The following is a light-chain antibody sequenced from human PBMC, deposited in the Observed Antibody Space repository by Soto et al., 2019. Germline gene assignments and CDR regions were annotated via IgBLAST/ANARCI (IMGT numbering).Light chain of an antibody. CDR2: KVS. Sequence: DVGMTQSPLSLPVTLGQPASISCRASQSLVYSDGNTYLSWFHQRPGQSPRRLIYKVSERDSGVPDRFSGSGSGHDFTLKISGVEAGDVGIYYCKQGTHWPPWTFGQGTKVEIK. CDR1: QSLVYSDGNTY. CDR3: KQGTHWPPWT. J-gene: IGKJ1*01. V-gene: IGKV2-30*01.